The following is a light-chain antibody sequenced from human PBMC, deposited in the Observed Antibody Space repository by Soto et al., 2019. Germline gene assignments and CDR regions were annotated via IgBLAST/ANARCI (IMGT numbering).Light chain of an antibody. J-gene: IGLJ2*01. CDR3: SSYTSSSTRV. Sequence: QSALTQPASVSGSPGQSITISCTGTSSDVGNYKYVSWYQQYPGKAPKLMIYEVSMRPSGVSNRFSGSKSGNTASLTISGLHAEDEGHYFCSSYTSSSTRVFGGGTKLTVL. CDR1: SSDVGNYKY. V-gene: IGLV2-14*01. CDR2: EVS.